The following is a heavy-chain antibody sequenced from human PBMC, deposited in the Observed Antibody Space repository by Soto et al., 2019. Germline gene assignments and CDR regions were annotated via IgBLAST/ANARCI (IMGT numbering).Heavy chain of an antibody. J-gene: IGHJ4*02. Sequence: QVQLQESGSELVRPSQTLSLTCAVSGGSIRSGDASWSWIRQPPGKGLEWIGHIYHSGSTDYNPSLKSRVTISVDNSKNQFSLRLNSETAADTAVYFCARVGRALDYWGQGTLVTVSS. CDR1: GGSIRSGDAS. CDR3: ARVGRALDY. V-gene: IGHV4-30-2*01. CDR2: IYHSGST.